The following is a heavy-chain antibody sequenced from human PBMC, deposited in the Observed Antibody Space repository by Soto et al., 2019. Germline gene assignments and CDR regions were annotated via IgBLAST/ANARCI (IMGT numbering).Heavy chain of an antibody. CDR3: ATRGGGGGY. J-gene: IGHJ4*02. D-gene: IGHD3-10*01. CDR1: GFTVSNNY. CDR2: IYSGGYT. Sequence: EVQLVESGGGLIQPGGSLRLSCAVSGFTVSNNYMSWVRQAPGKGLEGVSVIYSGGYTAYGDSVKGRFTISRDNSKNTIICQMKTLEPDGPGWFYWATRGGGGGYWGQGTLVTVSS. V-gene: IGHV3-53*01.